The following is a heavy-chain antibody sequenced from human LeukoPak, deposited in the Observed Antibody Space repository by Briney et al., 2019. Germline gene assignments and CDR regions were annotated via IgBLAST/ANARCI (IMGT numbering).Heavy chain of an antibody. V-gene: IGHV3-23*01. CDR3: AKDFVDYYDSSGEDY. CDR1: GFTFGDYA. D-gene: IGHD3-22*01. CDR2: ISGSGGST. J-gene: IGHJ4*02. Sequence: GGSLRLSCAASGFTFGDYAMSWVRQAPGKGLEWVSAISGSGGSTYYADSVKGRFTISRDNSKNTLYLQMNSLRAEDTAVYYCAKDFVDYYDSSGEDYWGQGTLVTVSS.